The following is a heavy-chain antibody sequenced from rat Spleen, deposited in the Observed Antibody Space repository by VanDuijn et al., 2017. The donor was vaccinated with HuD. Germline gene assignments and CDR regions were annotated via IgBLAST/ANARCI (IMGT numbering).Heavy chain of an antibody. D-gene: IGHD1-11*01. CDR2: ISYDDTST. J-gene: IGHJ3*01. CDR3: TTYDNWFAY. CDR1: GFTFSDYY. V-gene: IGHV5-20*01. Sequence: EVQLAESGGGLVQPGRSLKLSCAVSGFTFSDYYMAWVRQAPTKGLEWVASISYDDTSTHYRDSVKGRFTISRDIAKSSLFLQMDSLRSEDTATYYCTTYDNWFAYWGQGTLVTVSS.